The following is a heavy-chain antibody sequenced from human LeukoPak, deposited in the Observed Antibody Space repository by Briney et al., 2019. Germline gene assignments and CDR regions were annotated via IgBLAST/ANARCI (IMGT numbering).Heavy chain of an antibody. J-gene: IGHJ4*02. CDR2: ISSGGNTI. D-gene: IGHD5-18*01. Sequence: GGSLRLSCAASGFTFSSYEMNWVRQAPGEGLKWVSYISSGGNTIDYADSVKGRFTISRDNAKNSLYLQMNSLRAEDTAVYYCAREGTAMVSFDYWGQGTLVTVSS. V-gene: IGHV3-48*03. CDR1: GFTFSSYE. CDR3: AREGTAMVSFDY.